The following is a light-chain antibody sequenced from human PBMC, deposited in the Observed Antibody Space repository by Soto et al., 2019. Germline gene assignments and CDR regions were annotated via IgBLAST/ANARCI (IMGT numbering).Light chain of an antibody. V-gene: IGKV3-11*01. J-gene: IGKJ1*01. CDR2: DAS. CDR3: QQRSNWPKT. Sequence: IVLTQSPATLSLSPRERATLSCRASQSVSSYLAWYQQKPGQAPRLLIYDASNRATGIPARFSGSGSGTDFTLTISSLEPEDFAVYYCQQRSNWPKTFGQGAKVDNK. CDR1: QSVSSY.